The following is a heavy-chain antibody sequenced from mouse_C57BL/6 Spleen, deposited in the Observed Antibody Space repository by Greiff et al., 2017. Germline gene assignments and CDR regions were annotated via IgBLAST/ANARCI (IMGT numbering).Heavy chain of an antibody. J-gene: IGHJ4*01. CDR1: GYTFTSYW. Sequence: QVQLQQPGAELVRPGTSVKLSCKASGYTFTSYWMHWVKQRPGQGLEWIGVIDPSDSYTNYNQKFKSKATLTVDKPSSTAYMQLSSLTSEDSAVYYCAIHYDYDVYAMDYWGQGTSVTVSS. V-gene: IGHV1-59*01. D-gene: IGHD2-4*01. CDR3: AIHYDYDVYAMDY. CDR2: IDPSDSYT.